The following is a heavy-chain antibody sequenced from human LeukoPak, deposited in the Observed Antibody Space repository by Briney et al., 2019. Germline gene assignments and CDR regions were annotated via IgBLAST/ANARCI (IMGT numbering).Heavy chain of an antibody. D-gene: IGHD5-24*01. Sequence: PGGSLRLSCAASGFTFSSYAMGWVRQAPGKGLEWVSAISGSGGSTYYADSVKGRFTISRDNSKNTLYLQMNSLRAEDTAVYYCAKDGDGYNSHFDYWGQGTLVTVSS. V-gene: IGHV3-23*01. CDR1: GFTFSSYA. J-gene: IGHJ4*02. CDR2: ISGSGGST. CDR3: AKDGDGYNSHFDY.